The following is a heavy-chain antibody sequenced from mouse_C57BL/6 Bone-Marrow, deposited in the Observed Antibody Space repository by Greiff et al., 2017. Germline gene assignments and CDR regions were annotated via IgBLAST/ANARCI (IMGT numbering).Heavy chain of an antibody. J-gene: IGHJ3*01. V-gene: IGHV1-72*01. D-gene: IGHD2-5*01. CDR2: IDPNSGGT. Sequence: QVQLQQPGAELVKPGASVKLSCKASGYTFTSYWMHWVKQRPGRGLEWIGRIDPNSGGTKYNEKFKSKATLTVDKSSSTAYMQLSSLTSEDSAVYYCARGAYYSNYVGFAYWGQGTLVTVSA. CDR1: GYTFTSYW. CDR3: ARGAYYSNYVGFAY.